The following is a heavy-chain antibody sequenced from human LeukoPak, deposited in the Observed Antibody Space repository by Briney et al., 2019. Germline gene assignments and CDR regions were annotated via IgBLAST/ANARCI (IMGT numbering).Heavy chain of an antibody. CDR3: ARSSTPKGGFDP. Sequence: SETLSLTCTVSGGSISSSSYYWSWIRQPPGKGLEWIGYIYYSGSTNYNPSLKSRVTISVDTSKNQFSLKLSSVTAADTAVYYCARSSTPKGGFDPWGQGTLVTVSS. CDR2: IYYSGST. V-gene: IGHV4-61*01. CDR1: GGSISSSSYY. D-gene: IGHD2-2*01. J-gene: IGHJ5*02.